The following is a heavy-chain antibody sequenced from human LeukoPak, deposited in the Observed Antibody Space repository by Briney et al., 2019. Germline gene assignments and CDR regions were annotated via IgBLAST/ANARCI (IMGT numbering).Heavy chain of an antibody. CDR3: ARGLAVRGVNYYYYYMDV. CDR2: INPSGGST. V-gene: IGHV1-46*01. J-gene: IGHJ6*03. D-gene: IGHD3-10*01. Sequence: ASVKVSCTASGYTFTSYYMHWVRQAPGQGLEWMGIINPSGGSTSYAQKFQGRVTMTRDMSTSTVYMELSSLRSEDTAVYYCARGLAVRGVNYYYYYMDVWGKGTTVTVSS. CDR1: GYTFTSYY.